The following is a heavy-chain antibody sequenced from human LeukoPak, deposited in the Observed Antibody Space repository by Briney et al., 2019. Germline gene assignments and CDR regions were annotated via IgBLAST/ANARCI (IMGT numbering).Heavy chain of an antibody. CDR3: ASSTPAVTAFDY. CDR2: IIPILGIA. V-gene: IGHV1-69*04. CDR1: GYTFTKYG. J-gene: IGHJ4*02. D-gene: IGHD2-15*01. Sequence: GASVKVSCKASGYTFTKYGVSWVRQAPGQGLEWMGRIIPILGIANYAQKFQGRVTITADKSTSTAYMELSSLRSEDTAVYYCASSTPAVTAFDYWGQGTLVTVSS.